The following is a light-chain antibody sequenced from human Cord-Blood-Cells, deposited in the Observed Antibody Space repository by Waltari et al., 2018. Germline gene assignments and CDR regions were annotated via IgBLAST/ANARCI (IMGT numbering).Light chain of an antibody. CDR1: NIGRQN. CDR3: QVWDSSTVV. V-gene: IGLV3-9*01. CDR2: RDS. Sequence: SYELTQPLSVSVVLGQTARITCGGNNIGRQNVHWYQQKPGQAPVLVIYRDSNRPSGIPERFSGSNSGNTATLTISRAQAGDEADYYCQVWDSSTVVFGGGTKLTVL. J-gene: IGLJ2*01.